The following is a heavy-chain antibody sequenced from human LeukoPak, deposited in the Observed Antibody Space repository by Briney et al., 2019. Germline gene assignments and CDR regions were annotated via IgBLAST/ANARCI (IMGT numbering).Heavy chain of an antibody. CDR2: IYYSGST. D-gene: IGHD7-27*01. Sequence: SETLSLTCTVSGGSISGYYWSWIRQPPGKGLEWIGYIYYSGSTNYNPSLKSRVTISVDTSKNQFSLKLSSVTAADTAVYYCARLELGIGRQGWFDPWGQGTLVTVSS. J-gene: IGHJ5*02. V-gene: IGHV4-59*08. CDR1: GGSISGYY. CDR3: ARLELGIGRQGWFDP.